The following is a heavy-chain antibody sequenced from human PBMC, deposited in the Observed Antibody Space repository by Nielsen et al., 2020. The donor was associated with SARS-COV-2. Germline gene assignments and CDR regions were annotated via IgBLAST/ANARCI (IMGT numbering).Heavy chain of an antibody. D-gene: IGHD6-19*01. V-gene: IGHV4-59*01. CDR3: ARAPGYSSGWYWWFDP. Sequence: WIRQPPGKGLEWIGYIYYSGSTNYNPSLKSRVTISVDTSKNQFSLKLSSVTAADMAVYYCARAPGYSSGWYWWFDPWGQGTLVTVSS. J-gene: IGHJ5*02. CDR2: IYYSGST.